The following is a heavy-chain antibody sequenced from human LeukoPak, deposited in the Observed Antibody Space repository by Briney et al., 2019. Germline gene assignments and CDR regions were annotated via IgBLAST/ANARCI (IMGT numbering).Heavy chain of an antibody. CDR1: GFTFSSYG. CDR3: VRCSGGTCYPTYYFDY. J-gene: IGHJ4*02. Sequence: GGSLRLSCAASGFTFSSYGMHWVRQAPGKGLEWVVVIWYDGSDKYYADSVKGRFTISRDNSKNTLYLQMNSLRAEDTAVYYCVRCSGGTCYPTYYFDYWGQGTLVTVSS. V-gene: IGHV3-33*01. CDR2: IWYDGSDK. D-gene: IGHD2-15*01.